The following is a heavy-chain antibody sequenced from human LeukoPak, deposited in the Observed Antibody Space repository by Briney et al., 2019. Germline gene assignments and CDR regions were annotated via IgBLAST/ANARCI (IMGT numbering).Heavy chain of an antibody. CDR2: IIPILGIA. D-gene: IGHD6-13*01. Sequence: SVKVSCKASGGTFSSYAISWVRQAPGQGLEWMGRIIPILGIANYAQKFQGRVTITADKSTSTAYMELSSLRSENTAVYYCARDLWTAAAGTIYSYGMAVWGQGPTVTVSS. V-gene: IGHV1-69*04. CDR3: ARDLWTAAAGTIYSYGMAV. CDR1: GGTFSSYA. J-gene: IGHJ6*02.